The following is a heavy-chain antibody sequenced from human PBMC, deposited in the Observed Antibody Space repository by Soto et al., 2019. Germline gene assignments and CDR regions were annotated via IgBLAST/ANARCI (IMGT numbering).Heavy chain of an antibody. J-gene: IGHJ6*02. CDR1: GYTFTSYG. CDR3: AAGGYSYGYYYYYGMDV. CDR2: ISAYNGNT. Sequence: ASVKVSCKASGYTFTSYGISWVRQAPGQGLEWMGWISAYNGNTNYAQKLQGRVTMTTDTSTSTAYMELRSLGSDDTAVYYCAAGGYSYGYYYYYGMDVWGQGTTVTVSS. D-gene: IGHD5-18*01. V-gene: IGHV1-18*04.